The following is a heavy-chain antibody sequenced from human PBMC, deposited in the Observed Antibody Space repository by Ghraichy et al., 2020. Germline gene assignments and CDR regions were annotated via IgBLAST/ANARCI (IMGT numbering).Heavy chain of an antibody. Sequence: GGSLGLSCAASGFIFSNFAMHWVRQAPGKGLEYVSAITANGDTTYHANFVKGRFIISRDNSKNTVDLQMGSLRVEDMAVYYCARLGTGSLSDWASDYWGQGTLVTVSS. V-gene: IGHV3-64*01. D-gene: IGHD3-9*01. CDR3: ARLGTGSLSDWASDY. J-gene: IGHJ4*02. CDR1: GFIFSNFA. CDR2: ITANGDTT.